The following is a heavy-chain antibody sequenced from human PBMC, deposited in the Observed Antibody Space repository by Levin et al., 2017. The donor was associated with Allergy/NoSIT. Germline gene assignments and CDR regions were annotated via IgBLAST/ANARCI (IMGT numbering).Heavy chain of an antibody. Sequence: GGSLRLSCAASGFTFSSYAMHWVRQAPGKGLEWVAVISYDGSNKYYADSVKGRFTISRDNSKNTLYLQMNSLRAEDTAVYYCARDPNTVTYYYYGMDVWGQGTTVTVSS. CDR1: GFTFSSYA. V-gene: IGHV3-30-3*01. CDR2: ISYDGSNK. CDR3: ARDPNTVTYYYYGMDV. D-gene: IGHD4-17*01. J-gene: IGHJ6*02.